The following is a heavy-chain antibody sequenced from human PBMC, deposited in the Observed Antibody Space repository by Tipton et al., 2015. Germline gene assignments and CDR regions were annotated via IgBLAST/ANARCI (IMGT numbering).Heavy chain of an antibody. CDR2: VSDDGGAT. CDR3: ARGFDFWNGYYLGDYYFDY. Sequence: SLRLSCVASGFTFRNYAMSWVRQAAGKGLEWVSIVSDDGGATYYADSVKGRFSISRDSSKNTLYLQMNSLRAEDTAVYYCARGFDFWNGYYLGDYYFDYWGQGTLVTVSS. D-gene: IGHD3-3*01. CDR1: GFTFRNYA. J-gene: IGHJ4*02. V-gene: IGHV3-23*01.